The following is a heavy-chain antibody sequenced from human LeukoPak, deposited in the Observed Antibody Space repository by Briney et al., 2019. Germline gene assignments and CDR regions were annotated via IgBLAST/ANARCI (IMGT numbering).Heavy chain of an antibody. J-gene: IGHJ6*02. CDR3: ARDEKGYYYYYGMDV. CDR1: GFTFSSYG. CDR2: IWYDGSNK. V-gene: IGHV3-33*01. Sequence: GGSLRLSCAASGFTFSSYGMHWVRQAPGKGLEWVAVIWYDGSNKYYADSVKGRSTISRDNSKNTLYLQMNSLRAEDTAVYYCARDEKGYYYYYGMDVWGQGTTVTVSS.